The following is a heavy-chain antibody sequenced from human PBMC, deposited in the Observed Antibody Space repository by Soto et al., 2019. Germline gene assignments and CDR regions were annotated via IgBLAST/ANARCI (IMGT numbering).Heavy chain of an antibody. CDR1: GFTFSSYA. D-gene: IGHD1-1*01. CDR2: ISYDGSNK. CDR3: ARDGTGVDY. V-gene: IGHV3-30-3*01. Sequence: PGGSLRLSCAASGFTFSSYAMHWVRQAPGKGLEWVAVISYDGSNKYYAVSVKGRFTISRDNSKNTLYLQMNSLRAEDTAVYYCARDGTGVDYWGQGTLVTVSS. J-gene: IGHJ4*02.